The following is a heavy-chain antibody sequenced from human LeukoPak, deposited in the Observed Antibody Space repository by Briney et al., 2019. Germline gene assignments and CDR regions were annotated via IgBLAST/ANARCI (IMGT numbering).Heavy chain of an antibody. CDR3: ARGEGYYDSSGPNWFDP. CDR2: IYYSGGT. J-gene: IGHJ5*02. Sequence: PSETLSLTCTVSGGSISSYYWSWIRQPPGKGLEWIGYIYYSGGTNYNPSLKSRVTISVDTSKNQFSLKLSSVTAADTAVYYCARGEGYYDSSGPNWFDPWGQGTLVTVSS. CDR1: GGSISSYY. D-gene: IGHD3-22*01. V-gene: IGHV4-59*08.